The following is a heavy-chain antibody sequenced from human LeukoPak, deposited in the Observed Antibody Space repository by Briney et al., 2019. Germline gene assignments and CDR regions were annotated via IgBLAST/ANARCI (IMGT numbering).Heavy chain of an antibody. Sequence: GGSLGLSCTASGFTFGDYAMSWFRQAPGKGLEWVGFIRSKAYGGTTEYAASVKGRFTISRDDSKSIAYLQMNSLKTEDTAVYYCTRDRGLRYFDWLLFDYWGQGTLVTVSS. J-gene: IGHJ4*02. V-gene: IGHV3-49*03. D-gene: IGHD3-9*01. CDR3: TRDRGLRYFDWLLFDY. CDR1: GFTFGDYA. CDR2: IRSKAYGGTT.